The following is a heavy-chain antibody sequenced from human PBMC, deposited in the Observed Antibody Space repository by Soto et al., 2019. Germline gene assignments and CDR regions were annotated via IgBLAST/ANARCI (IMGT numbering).Heavy chain of an antibody. J-gene: IGHJ5*02. CDR3: ARDWVAASNYFDP. Sequence: PGGSLRLSCAASGFIFSRYDMYWVRQAPGKGLEWVSSINSDRTYIYYSDSVKGRFTISRDNAKNSVFLHMNSLRTDDTAVYYCARDWVAASNYFDPWGQGTLVTVSS. CDR2: INSDRTYI. CDR1: GFIFSRYD. D-gene: IGHD6-13*01. V-gene: IGHV3-21*01.